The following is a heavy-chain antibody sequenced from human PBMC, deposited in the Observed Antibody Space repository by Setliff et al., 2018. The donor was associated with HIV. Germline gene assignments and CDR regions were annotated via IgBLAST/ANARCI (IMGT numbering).Heavy chain of an antibody. CDR1: GFTFDDYG. CDR2: MTSSSSYI. CDR3: ATDLDSMYYFDY. V-gene: IGHV3-21*01. Sequence: GGSLRLSCAASGFTFDDYGMNWVRQAPGKGLEWVSSMTSSSSYIYYSDSVKGRFTISRDNAKNSLYLQMNSLRAEDTAVYYCATDLDSMYYFDYWGQGTLVTVSS. D-gene: IGHD3-22*01. J-gene: IGHJ4*02.